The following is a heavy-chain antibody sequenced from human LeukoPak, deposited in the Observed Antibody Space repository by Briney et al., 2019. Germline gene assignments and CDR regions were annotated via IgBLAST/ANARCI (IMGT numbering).Heavy chain of an antibody. CDR1: GFTFSSYS. CDR3: ERAKLWFGELLYFDY. J-gene: IGHJ4*02. Sequence: GGSLRLSCAASGFTFSSYSMNWVRQAPGKGLEWVSYISSSSSTIYYADSVKGRFTISRDNAKNSLYLQMNSLRAEDTAVYYCERAKLWFGELLYFDYWGQGTLVTVSS. CDR2: ISSSSSTI. V-gene: IGHV3-48*01. D-gene: IGHD3-10*01.